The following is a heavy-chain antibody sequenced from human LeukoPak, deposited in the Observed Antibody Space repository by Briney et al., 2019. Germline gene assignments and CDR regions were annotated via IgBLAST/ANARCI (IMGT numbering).Heavy chain of an antibody. CDR2: ISGSGGST. CDR1: GFTFSSYA. J-gene: IGHJ5*02. Sequence: PGGSLRLSCAASGFTFSSYAMSWVRQAPGKGLECVSAISGSGGSTYYADSVKGRFTISRDNSKNTLYLQMNSLRAEDTAVYYCAKLPLQDYRGNWFDPWGQGTLVTVSS. CDR3: AKLPLQDYRGNWFDP. V-gene: IGHV3-23*01. D-gene: IGHD4-11*01.